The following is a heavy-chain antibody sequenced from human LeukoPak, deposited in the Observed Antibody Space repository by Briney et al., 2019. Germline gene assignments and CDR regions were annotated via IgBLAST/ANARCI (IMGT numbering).Heavy chain of an antibody. Sequence: PSETLSLTCTVSGGSISSSSYYWGGIRQPPGKGLEWIGSIYYSGITYYNPSLKSRVTISVDTSKNQFSLKLSSVTAADTAVYYCARRVGYSGYAPWGQGTTVTVSS. CDR1: GGSISSSSYY. J-gene: IGHJ6*02. V-gene: IGHV4-39*01. CDR2: IYYSGIT. D-gene: IGHD5-12*01. CDR3: ARRVGYSGYAP.